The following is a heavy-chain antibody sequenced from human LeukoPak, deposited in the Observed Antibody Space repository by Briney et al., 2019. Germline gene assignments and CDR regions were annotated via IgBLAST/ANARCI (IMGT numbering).Heavy chain of an antibody. CDR2: ISANGGST. Sequence: GGSLRLSCAASGFTFSSYAMTWVRQGPGKGLEWVSSISANGGSTYYADSVKGRCTISRDNPKNTPFLQLNNLRADDTAVYYCAKRGDREFDYWGQGDLVTVSS. V-gene: IGHV3-23*01. CDR1: GFTFSSYA. J-gene: IGHJ4*02. CDR3: AKRGDREFDY.